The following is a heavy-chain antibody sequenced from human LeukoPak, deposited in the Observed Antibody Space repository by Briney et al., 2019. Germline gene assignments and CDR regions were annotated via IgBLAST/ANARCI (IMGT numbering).Heavy chain of an antibody. D-gene: IGHD3-10*01. CDR1: GFTFSSYS. Sequence: GGSLRLSCAASGFTFSSYSMNWVRQAPGKGLEWVSSISSSSRYIYYADSVKGRFTISRDNAKNSLYLQMNSLRAEDTAVYYCARDLNYYGSGSYYIGGYYGMDVWGKGTTVTVSS. J-gene: IGHJ6*04. V-gene: IGHV3-21*01. CDR3: ARDLNYYGSGSYYIGGYYGMDV. CDR2: ISSSSRYI.